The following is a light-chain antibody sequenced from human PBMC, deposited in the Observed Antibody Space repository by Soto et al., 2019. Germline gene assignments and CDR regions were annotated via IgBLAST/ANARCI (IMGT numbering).Light chain of an antibody. CDR1: SRDVGGFNY. CDR2: EVS. CDR3: SSYTAYSGRL. V-gene: IGLV2-14*01. Sequence: QSALTQPASVSGSPGQSITISCTGTSRDVGGFNYVSWYQQHPGKAPKLLIYEVSDRPSGVSNRFSGSKSGNTASLTISGLQAEDEADYYCSSYTAYSGRLFGGGTKLTVL. J-gene: IGLJ2*01.